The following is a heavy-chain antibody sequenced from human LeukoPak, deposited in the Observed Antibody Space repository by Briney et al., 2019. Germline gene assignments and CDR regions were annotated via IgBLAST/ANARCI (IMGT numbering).Heavy chain of an antibody. CDR2: INHSGST. Sequence: SETLSLTCAVYGGSFSGYYWSWIRQPPGKGLEWIGEINHSGSTNYNPSLKSRVTISVDTSKNQFSLKLSSVTAADTAVYCCARGGSWHNQSRAFDIWSQGTMVTVSP. CDR3: ARGGSWHNQSRAFDI. D-gene: IGHD1-14*01. J-gene: IGHJ3*02. V-gene: IGHV4-34*01. CDR1: GGSFSGYY.